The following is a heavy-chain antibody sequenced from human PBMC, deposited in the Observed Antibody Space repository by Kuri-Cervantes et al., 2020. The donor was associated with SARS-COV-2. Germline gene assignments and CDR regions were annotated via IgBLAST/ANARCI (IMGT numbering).Heavy chain of an antibody. D-gene: IGHD2-15*01. CDR3: ARGQGVAVPVALLVFLGYYMDV. Sequence: SETLSLTCAVYGGSFSGYKWNWIRQSPGKGLEWIGEINHSGSTNYNPSLKSRVTISVDTSKNQFSLKLSSVTAAGTAVYFCARGQGVAVPVALLVFLGYYMDVWGKGTTVTVSS. V-gene: IGHV4-34*01. J-gene: IGHJ6*03. CDR1: GGSFSGYK. CDR2: INHSGST.